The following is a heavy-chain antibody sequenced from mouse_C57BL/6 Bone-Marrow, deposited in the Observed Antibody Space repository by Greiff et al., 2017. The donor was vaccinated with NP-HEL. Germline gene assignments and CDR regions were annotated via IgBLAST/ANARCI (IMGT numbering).Heavy chain of an antibody. Sequence: VKLVESGPGLVAPSQSLSITCTASGFSLTSYGVHWVRQPPGKGLEWLVVIWSDGSTTYNSALKSRLSISKDNSKSQVVLKMNSLQTDDTAMYYCAREAYYSNYWYFEVWGTGTTVTVSS. D-gene: IGHD2-5*01. CDR2: IWSDGST. J-gene: IGHJ1*03. CDR3: AREAYYSNYWYFEV. CDR1: GFSLTSYG. V-gene: IGHV2-6*03.